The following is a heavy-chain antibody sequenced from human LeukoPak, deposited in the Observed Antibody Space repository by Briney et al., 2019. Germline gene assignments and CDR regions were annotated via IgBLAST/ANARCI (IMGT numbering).Heavy chain of an antibody. V-gene: IGHV3-30*02. Sequence: GGSLRLSCAASGFTFSGYGMHWVRQAPGKGLEWVAFIRYDGSNKYYADSVKGRFTISRDNSKNTLYLQMGSLRAEDMAVYYCARVLRDASGYYDYWGQGTLVTVSS. CDR3: ARVLRDASGYYDY. CDR2: IRYDGSNK. J-gene: IGHJ4*02. CDR1: GFTFSGYG. D-gene: IGHD3-22*01.